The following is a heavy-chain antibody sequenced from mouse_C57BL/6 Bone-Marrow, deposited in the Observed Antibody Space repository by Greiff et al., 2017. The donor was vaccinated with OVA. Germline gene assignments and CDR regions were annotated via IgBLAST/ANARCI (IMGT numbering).Heavy chain of an antibody. D-gene: IGHD2-2*01. CDR2: ISSGGSYT. V-gene: IGHV5-6*01. J-gene: IGHJ3*01. Sequence: EVKLQESGGDLVKPGGSLKLSCAASGFTFSSYGMSWVRQTPDKRLEWVATISSGGSYTYYPDSVKGRFTISRDNAKNTLYLQMSSLKSEDTAMYYCARQWGYGAYWGQGTLVTVSA. CDR1: GFTFSSYG. CDR3: ARQWGYGAY.